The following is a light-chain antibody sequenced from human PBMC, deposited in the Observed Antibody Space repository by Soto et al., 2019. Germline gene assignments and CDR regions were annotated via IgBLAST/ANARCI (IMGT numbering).Light chain of an antibody. Sequence: DGQLTQSPSTLSASVGDRVSFSCRASQSISTPSAWYQQRRGKAPKLLISDASSLEGGVPSRFRGSGSGIEFTFSISSLQPDDFVTYYFQQYHTLVTFSGGTRVEFK. CDR3: QQYHTLVT. V-gene: IGKV1-5*01. CDR1: QSISTP. CDR2: DAS. J-gene: IGKJ4*01.